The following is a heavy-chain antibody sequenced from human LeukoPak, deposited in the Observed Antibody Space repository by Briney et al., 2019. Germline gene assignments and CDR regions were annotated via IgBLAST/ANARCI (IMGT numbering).Heavy chain of an antibody. CDR1: GFTFGSYS. CDR2: ISDSSSTI. V-gene: IGHV3-48*02. CDR3: ARDGRWELLPFGMDV. Sequence: GGSLRLSCAASGFTFGSYSLNWVRQAPGKGLEWVSHISDSSSTIYYADSVKGRFTISRDNAKNSLYLQMNSLRDEDTAVYYCARDGRWELLPFGMDVWGQGTTVIVSS. J-gene: IGHJ6*02. D-gene: IGHD1-26*01.